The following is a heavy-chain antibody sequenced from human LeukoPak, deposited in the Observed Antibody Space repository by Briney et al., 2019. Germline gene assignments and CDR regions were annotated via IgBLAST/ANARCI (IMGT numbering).Heavy chain of an antibody. CDR3: AKEPGYRAY. CDR2: ISYDGSNK. Sequence: GGSLRLSCAASGFTFSSYGMHWVRQAPGKGLEWVAVISYDGSNKYYADSVKGRFTISRDNSKNTLYLQMNSLRAEDTAVYYCAKEPGYRAYWGQGTLVTVSS. J-gene: IGHJ4*02. CDR1: GFTFSSYG. V-gene: IGHV3-30*18. D-gene: IGHD6-13*01.